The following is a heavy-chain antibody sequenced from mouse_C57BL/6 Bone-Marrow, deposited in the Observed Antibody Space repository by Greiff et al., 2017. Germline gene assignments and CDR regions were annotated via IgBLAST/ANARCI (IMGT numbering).Heavy chain of an antibody. Sequence: DVMLVESGGDLVKPGGSLKLSCAASGFTFSSYGMSWVRQTPDKRLEWVATISSGGSYTYYPDSVKGRFTISRDNAKNTLYLQMSSLKSEDTAMYYCARHTLLHFRDYFDYWGQGTTLTVSS. CDR3: ARHTLLHFRDYFDY. CDR1: GFTFSSYG. D-gene: IGHD2-10*01. V-gene: IGHV5-6*02. CDR2: ISSGGSYT. J-gene: IGHJ2*01.